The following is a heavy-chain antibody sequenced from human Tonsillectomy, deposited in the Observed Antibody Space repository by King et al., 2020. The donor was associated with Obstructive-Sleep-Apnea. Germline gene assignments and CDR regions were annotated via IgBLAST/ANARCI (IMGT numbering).Heavy chain of an antibody. CDR1: GYSIISGFY. J-gene: IGHJ4*02. CDR3: ARDPNSGGGSCYFDY. D-gene: IGHD2-15*01. Sequence: QLQESGPGLVKPSETLSLTCAVSGYSIISGFYWGWIRQPPGKGLEWIGRIHHSGSTYYNPSLRSRVTISVDTSKNQFSLRRRSVTATDTAVYHCARDPNSGGGSCYFDYWGQGTLVAVSS. V-gene: IGHV4-38-2*02. CDR2: IHHSGST.